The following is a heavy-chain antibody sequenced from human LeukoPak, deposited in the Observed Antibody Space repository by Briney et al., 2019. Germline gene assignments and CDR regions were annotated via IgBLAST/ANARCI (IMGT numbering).Heavy chain of an antibody. V-gene: IGHV3-23*01. CDR3: AKDRRRGRGATFFGY. Sequence: GGSLRLSCAASGFTFSSYAMSWVRQAPGNGLEWVSAISGSGGSTYYADSVKGRFTISRDNSKNTLYLQMNSLRAEDTAVYYCAKDRRRGRGATFFGYWGQGTLVTVSS. CDR2: ISGSGGST. CDR1: GFTFSSYA. J-gene: IGHJ4*02. D-gene: IGHD1-26*01.